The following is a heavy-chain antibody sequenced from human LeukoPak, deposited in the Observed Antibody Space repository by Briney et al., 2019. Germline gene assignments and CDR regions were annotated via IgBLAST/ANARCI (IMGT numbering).Heavy chain of an antibody. J-gene: IGHJ4*02. CDR3: ARGLVGATLDY. Sequence: SETLSLTCTVSGGPISSYYWSWIRQPPGKGLEWIGEINHSGSTNYNPSLKSRVTISVDTSKNQFSLKLSSVTAADTAVYYCARGLVGATLDYWGQGTLVTVSS. CDR1: GGPISSYY. CDR2: INHSGST. V-gene: IGHV4-34*01. D-gene: IGHD1-26*01.